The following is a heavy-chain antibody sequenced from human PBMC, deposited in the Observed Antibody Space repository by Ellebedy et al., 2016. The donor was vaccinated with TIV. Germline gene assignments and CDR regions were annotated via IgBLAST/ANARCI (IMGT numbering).Heavy chain of an antibody. D-gene: IGHD6-6*01. Sequence: GESLKISCAASGFTFSSYGMHWVRQAPGKGLEWVAAVSYDGNDKYYADSVRGRFTISRDNSKNTLYLQMNSLRAEDTAVYYCARSVAARRGYYYYGMDVWGQGTTVTVSS. CDR2: VSYDGNDK. V-gene: IGHV3-30*03. CDR1: GFTFSSYG. J-gene: IGHJ6*02. CDR3: ARSVAARRGYYYYGMDV.